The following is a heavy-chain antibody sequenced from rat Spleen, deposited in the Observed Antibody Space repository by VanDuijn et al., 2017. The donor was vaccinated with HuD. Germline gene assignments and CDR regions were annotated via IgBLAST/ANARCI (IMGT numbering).Heavy chain of an antibody. CDR3: ARHNSGYGVMDA. D-gene: IGHD4-3*01. CDR2: ISTCGGNT. Sequence: EVQLVESGGGLVQPGRSLKLSCAASGFTFSNYGMAWVRQTPTKGLEWVASISTCGGNTYYPDSVKGRFTIHRDNAKNTLYLQMDSLRSEDTATYYCARHNSGYGVMDAWCQGASVTVSS. V-gene: IGHV5S23*01. CDR1: GFTFSNYG. J-gene: IGHJ4*01.